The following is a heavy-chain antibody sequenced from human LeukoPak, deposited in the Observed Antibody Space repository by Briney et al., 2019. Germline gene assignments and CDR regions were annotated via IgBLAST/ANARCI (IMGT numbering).Heavy chain of an antibody. J-gene: IGHJ4*02. V-gene: IGHV3-53*01. D-gene: IGHD2-2*01. CDR3: AGGRASVPPFDY. Sequence: PGGSLRLSCAASGFTVSSNYMGWVRRAPGKGLEWVSLIYSGDDTYYADSVKGRFTISRDNSKNTLYLQMSSLRAEDTAVYYCAGGRASVPPFDYWGQGTLVTVSS. CDR2: IYSGDDT. CDR1: GFTVSSNY.